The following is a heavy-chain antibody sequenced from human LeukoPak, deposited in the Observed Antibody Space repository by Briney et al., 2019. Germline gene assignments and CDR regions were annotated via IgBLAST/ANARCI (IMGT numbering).Heavy chain of an antibody. CDR1: GGSFSGYY. J-gene: IGHJ4*02. CDR3: ARRVVVVPAASSVRLDY. CDR2: INHSGST. Sequence: SETLSLTCAVYGGSFSGYYWSWIRQPPGKGLEWIGEINHSGSTNYNPSLKSRVTISVDTSKNQFSLKLSSVTAADTAVYYCARRVVVVPAASSVRLDYWGQGTLVTVSS. D-gene: IGHD2-2*01. V-gene: IGHV4-34*01.